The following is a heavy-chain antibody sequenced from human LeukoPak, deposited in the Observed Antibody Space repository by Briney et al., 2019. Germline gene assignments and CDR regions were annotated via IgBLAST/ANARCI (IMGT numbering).Heavy chain of an antibody. D-gene: IGHD6-19*01. CDR1: GFTFSSYW. J-gene: IGHJ4*02. Sequence: GGSLRLSCAASGFTFSSYWMSWVRQAPGKGLEWVANIKEDGSEKYYVDSVKGRFTISRDNAKNSLYLQMNSLRAEDTAVFFCARVGSGWYAWDYWGQGTLVTVSS. CDR3: ARVGSGWYAWDY. V-gene: IGHV3-7*01. CDR2: IKEDGSEK.